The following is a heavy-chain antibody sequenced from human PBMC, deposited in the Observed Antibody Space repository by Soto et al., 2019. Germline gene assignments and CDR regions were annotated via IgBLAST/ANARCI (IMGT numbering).Heavy chain of an antibody. Sequence: PSETLSLTCTVSGGSVSSGSYYWSWIRQPPGKGLEWIGYIYYSGSTNYNPSLKSRVTISVDTSKNQFSLKLSSVTAADTAVYYCARVRDYYDSSGYYYSPPHYFDYWGQGTLVTVSS. CDR3: ARVRDYYDSSGYYYSPPHYFDY. CDR1: GGSVSSGSYY. D-gene: IGHD3-22*01. V-gene: IGHV4-61*01. J-gene: IGHJ4*02. CDR2: IYYSGST.